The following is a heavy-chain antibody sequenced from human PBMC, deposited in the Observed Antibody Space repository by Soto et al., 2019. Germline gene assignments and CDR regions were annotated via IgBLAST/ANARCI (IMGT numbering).Heavy chain of an antibody. Sequence: GESLNISCKGSGYSFTSYWISWVRQMPGKGLEWMGRIDPSDSYTNYSPSFQGHVTISADKSISTAYLQWSSLKASDTAMYYCARHPTVTTTYYYGMDVWGQGTTVTVSS. D-gene: IGHD4-4*01. V-gene: IGHV5-10-1*01. CDR1: GYSFTSYW. J-gene: IGHJ6*02. CDR3: ARHPTVTTTYYYGMDV. CDR2: IDPSDSYT.